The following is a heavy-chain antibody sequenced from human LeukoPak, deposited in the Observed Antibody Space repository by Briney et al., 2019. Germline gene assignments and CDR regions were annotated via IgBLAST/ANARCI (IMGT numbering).Heavy chain of an antibody. V-gene: IGHV3-53*01. D-gene: IGHD3-22*01. J-gene: IGHJ4*02. CDR1: GFTVSSNY. Sequence: GGSLRLSCAASGFTVSSNYMSWVRQAPGKGLEWVSVIYSGGSTYYADSVKGRFTISRDNSKNTLHLQMNSLRAEDTAVYYCAKSAYYDSSGFYREYYFDYWGQGTLVTVSS. CDR2: IYSGGST. CDR3: AKSAYYDSSGFYREYYFDY.